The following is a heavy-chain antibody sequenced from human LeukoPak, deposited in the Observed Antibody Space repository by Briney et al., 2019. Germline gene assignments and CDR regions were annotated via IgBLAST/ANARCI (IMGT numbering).Heavy chain of an antibody. V-gene: IGHV3-66*02. J-gene: IGHJ4*02. D-gene: IGHD6-19*01. CDR3: ARGAGWNYFEY. Sequence: PGGSLRLSCAASEFTVSSNYMSWVRQAPGKGLEWVSVFYSGGSTYYADSVQGRFTISRDNSKNTVHLQMNSLRAEDTAVYYCARGAGWNYFEYWGQGTLVTVSS. CDR2: FYSGGST. CDR1: EFTVSSNY.